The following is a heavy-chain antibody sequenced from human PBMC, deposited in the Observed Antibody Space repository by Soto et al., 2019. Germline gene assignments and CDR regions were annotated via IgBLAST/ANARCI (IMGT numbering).Heavy chain of an antibody. CDR3: ARSVATPDTNIDF. CDR2: IYFSGST. V-gene: IGHV4-4*09. J-gene: IGHJ4*02. D-gene: IGHD3-22*01. CDR1: GGSMDGYY. Sequence: QVQLQESGPGLVKPSETLSLTCSVSGGSMDGYYWSWIRQTPGQGLEWLGYIYFSGSTRYNPSLKSRLTISLDKSKRQFSMSLSSVTAADTAVYYCARSVATPDTNIDFWGQGTLVTVSS.